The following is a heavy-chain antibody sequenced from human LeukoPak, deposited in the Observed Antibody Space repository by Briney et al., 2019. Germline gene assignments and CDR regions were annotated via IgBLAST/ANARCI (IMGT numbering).Heavy chain of an antibody. CDR3: ARGPYGGNDNWFDP. Sequence: SETLSLTCAVYGGSFSGYYWSWIRQPPGKGLEWIGAINDSGSTNYNPSLKSRVTISEDTSKKQFPLKMTSVTAADTAVYYCARGPYGGNDNWFDPWGQGTLVTVSS. V-gene: IGHV4-34*01. CDR2: INDSGST. J-gene: IGHJ5*02. D-gene: IGHD4-23*01. CDR1: GGSFSGYY.